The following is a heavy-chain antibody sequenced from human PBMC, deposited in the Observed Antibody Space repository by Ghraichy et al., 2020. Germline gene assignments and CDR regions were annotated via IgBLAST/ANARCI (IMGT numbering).Heavy chain of an antibody. D-gene: IGHD3/OR15-3a*01. J-gene: IGHJ4*02. CDR1: GFSFSRYG. V-gene: IGHV3-30*02. CDR3: AIDFWTGKFEY. CDR2: VRPDGNDK. Sequence: GGSLRLSCLASGFSFSRYGMHWVRQAPGKGPEWVAFVRPDGNDKYYSDSVKGRFTISKDNSKSTLFLQMNSLRAEDTAIYYCAIDFWTGKFEYWGQGTLVTVSS.